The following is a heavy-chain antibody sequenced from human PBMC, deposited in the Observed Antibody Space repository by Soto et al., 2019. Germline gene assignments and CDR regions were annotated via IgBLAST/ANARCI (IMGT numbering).Heavy chain of an antibody. Sequence: SDTLSLTCTVAGGSISSSSYYWGWIRQPPGKGLEWIGSIYYSGSTYYNPSLKSRGTISVDTSKNQFSLKLSSVTAADTAVYYCARLTFRANAFDIWGQGTMVT. CDR2: IYYSGST. J-gene: IGHJ3*02. CDR1: GGSISSSSYY. V-gene: IGHV4-39*01. D-gene: IGHD3-16*01. CDR3: ARLTFRANAFDI.